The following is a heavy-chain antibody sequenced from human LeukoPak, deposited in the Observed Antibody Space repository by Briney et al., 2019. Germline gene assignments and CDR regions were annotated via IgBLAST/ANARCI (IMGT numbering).Heavy chain of an antibody. V-gene: IGHV4-59*01. CDR1: GGSISSYY. J-gene: IGHJ4*02. CDR2: IYYSGST. D-gene: IGHD3-10*01. CDR3: ATVAVIRGVAYFDY. Sequence: SETLSLTCTVSGGSISSYYWSWIRQPPGKGLEWIGYIYYSGSTNYNPSLKSRVTISVDTSKNQFSLKLRSVTAADTAVYYCATVAVIRGVAYFDYWGQGTLVTVSS.